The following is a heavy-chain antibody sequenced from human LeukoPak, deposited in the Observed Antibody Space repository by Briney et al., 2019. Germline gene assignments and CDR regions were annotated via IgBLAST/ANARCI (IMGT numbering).Heavy chain of an antibody. V-gene: IGHV3-74*01. CDR3: ATGPYSAFEM. Sequence: GGSLRLSCAASGFTFSDFWMHWVRQAPGGGLVWVSRVKGDEISTLYADSVKGRFTISRDNAKNTLYLQMNSLRADDTALYYCATGPYSAFEMWGQGTMVTVSS. CDR2: VKGDEIST. D-gene: IGHD2-21*01. CDR1: GFTFSDFW. J-gene: IGHJ3*02.